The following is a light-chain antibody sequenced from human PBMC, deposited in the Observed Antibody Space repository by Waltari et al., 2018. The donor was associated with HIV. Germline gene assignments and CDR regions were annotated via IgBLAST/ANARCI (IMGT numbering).Light chain of an antibody. Sequence: SYELTQPPSMSVSPGQTANITCSGDKFGTDYACESQQKAAQYPVLVIFNDTRPPTGIPERFSDSTSGNTATLTISGALPADEGDYSCQAWDNSVVVFGGGTRLTVL. V-gene: IGLV3-1*01. CDR3: QAWDNSVVV. CDR2: NDT. CDR1: KFGTDY. J-gene: IGLJ2*01.